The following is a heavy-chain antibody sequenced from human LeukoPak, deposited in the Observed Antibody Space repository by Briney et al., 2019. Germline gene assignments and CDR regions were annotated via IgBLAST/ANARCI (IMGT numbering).Heavy chain of an antibody. CDR1: GFSFTTTGVA. CDR2: IFWDDDK. Sequence: SGPTLLNPTHILTLTCSFSGFSFTTTGVAVGWIRQPPGKALEWLALIFWDDDKKYSPSLKSRVTITKDTSNNQVVLIITNMDPVDTATYHCVHRQTGSTSFDYWGQGTLVIVSS. J-gene: IGHJ4*02. V-gene: IGHV2-5*02. D-gene: IGHD1-1*01. CDR3: VHRQTGSTSFDY.